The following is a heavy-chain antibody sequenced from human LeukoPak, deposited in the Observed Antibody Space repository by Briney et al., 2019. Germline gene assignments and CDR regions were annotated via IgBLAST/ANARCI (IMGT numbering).Heavy chain of an antibody. CDR3: ARATYTSSWYHDGFDI. CDR2: INAYSGGT. D-gene: IGHD6-13*01. J-gene: IGHJ3*02. CDR1: GYTFTTYY. V-gene: IGHV1-2*02. Sequence: GASVKVSCKASGYTFTTYYMHWGRQAPGEGPEWMGCINAYSGGTNSAQQFQGRATMTRDRSMSTAYMELSRLRSDDTAVYYCARATYTSSWYHDGFDIWGQGTMVTVSS.